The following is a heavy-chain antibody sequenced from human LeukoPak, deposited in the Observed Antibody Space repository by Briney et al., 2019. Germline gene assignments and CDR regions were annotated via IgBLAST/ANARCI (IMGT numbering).Heavy chain of an antibody. CDR3: AREGASPPINWFDP. Sequence: PGGSLRLSCAASGFTFDDYGMSWVRQAPGKGLEWVSGINWNGGSTGYADSVKGRFTISRDNAKNSLYLQMNSLRAEDTALYYCAREGASPPINWFDPWGQGTLVTVSS. J-gene: IGHJ5*02. V-gene: IGHV3-20*04. CDR1: GFTFDDYG. CDR2: INWNGGST.